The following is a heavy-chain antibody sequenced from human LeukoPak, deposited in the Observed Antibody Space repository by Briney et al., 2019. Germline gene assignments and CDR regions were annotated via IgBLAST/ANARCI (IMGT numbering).Heavy chain of an antibody. CDR1: GFTFGIYS. J-gene: IGHJ1*01. V-gene: IGHV3-21*01. CDR3: ARAYYYDTSGYYYVEYFHH. CDR2: ISSSSSYI. Sequence: GGSLRLSCAASGFTFGIYSMNWVRQAPGKGLEWVSSISSSSSYIYYADSLKGRFTISRDNAKSSLYLHMNSLRAEDTAVYYCARAYYYDTSGYYYVEYFHHWGQGTLVTVSS. D-gene: IGHD3-22*01.